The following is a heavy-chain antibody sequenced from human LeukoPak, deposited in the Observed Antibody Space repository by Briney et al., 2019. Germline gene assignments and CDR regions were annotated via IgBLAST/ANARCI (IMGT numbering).Heavy chain of an antibody. D-gene: IGHD5-18*01. CDR2: ISSSSSYI. CDR1: GFTFSSYS. V-gene: IGHV3-21*01. Sequence: GRSLRLSCAASGFTFSSYSMNWVRQAPGKGLEWVSSISSSSSYIYYADSVKGRFTISRDNAKNSLYLQMNSLRAEDTAVYYCARVEPVDTAMADAFDIWGQGTMVTVSS. J-gene: IGHJ3*02. CDR3: ARVEPVDTAMADAFDI.